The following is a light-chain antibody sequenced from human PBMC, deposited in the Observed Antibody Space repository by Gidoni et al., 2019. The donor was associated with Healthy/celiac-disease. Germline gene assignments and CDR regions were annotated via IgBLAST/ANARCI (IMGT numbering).Light chain of an antibody. CDR3: QQYYSYPTLT. J-gene: IGKJ4*02. CDR1: QGISSY. Sequence: AIRITQSPSSLSASTGDRVTITCRASQGISSYLAWYQHKPGKAPKLLIYAASTLQSGVPSRFSGSGSGTDFTLTISCLQSEDVATYYCQQYYSYPTLTFGGGTKVEIK. V-gene: IGKV1-8*01. CDR2: AAS.